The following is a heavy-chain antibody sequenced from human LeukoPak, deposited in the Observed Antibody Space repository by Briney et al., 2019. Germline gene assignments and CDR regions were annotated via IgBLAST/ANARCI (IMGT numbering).Heavy chain of an antibody. V-gene: IGHV4-59*01. Sequence: SETLSLTCTVSGGSISSYYWSWIRQPPGKGLEWIGYIYYSGSTKYNPSLKSRVTTSADTNNNKFSLKLIYMPTADTAAYYCARSDYYDSSNDYWGQGTLVTVSS. CDR3: ARSDYYDSSNDY. CDR1: GGSISSYY. D-gene: IGHD3-22*01. J-gene: IGHJ4*02. CDR2: IYYSGST.